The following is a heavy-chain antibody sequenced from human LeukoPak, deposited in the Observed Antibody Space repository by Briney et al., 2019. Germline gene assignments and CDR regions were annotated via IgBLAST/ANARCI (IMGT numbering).Heavy chain of an antibody. D-gene: IGHD3-22*01. Sequence: ASVKVSCKVSGYTLTEFSMHWVRQAPGKGLEWMGGFDPEDGETIYAQKFQGRVTMAEDTSTDTAYMELSSLRSEDTAVYYCATVPRNYYDSSGYSLWGQGTLVTVSS. CDR3: ATVPRNYYDSSGYSL. CDR2: FDPEDGET. J-gene: IGHJ4*02. CDR1: GYTLTEFS. V-gene: IGHV1-24*01.